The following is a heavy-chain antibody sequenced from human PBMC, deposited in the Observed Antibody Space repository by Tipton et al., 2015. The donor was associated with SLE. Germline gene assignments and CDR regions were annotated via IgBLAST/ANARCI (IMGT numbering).Heavy chain of an antibody. D-gene: IGHD4-17*01. CDR3: ARDGTVTGDGMDV. CDR2: IYYSGGT. J-gene: IGHJ6*02. Sequence: TLSLTCTVSGGSISSHYWSWIRQPPGKGLEWIGYIYYSGGTNYNPSLKSRVTISVDTSKNQFSLKLSSVTAADTAVYYCARDGTVTGDGMDVWGQGTTVTVSS. CDR1: GGSISSHY. V-gene: IGHV4-59*11.